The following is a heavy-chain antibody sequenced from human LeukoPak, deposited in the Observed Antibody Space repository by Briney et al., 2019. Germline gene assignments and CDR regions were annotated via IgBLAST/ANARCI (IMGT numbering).Heavy chain of an antibody. Sequence: ASVKVSCKASGGTFSSYAISWVRQATGQGLEWMGWMNPNSGNTGYAQKFQGRVTMTRNTSISTAYMELSSLRSEDTAVYYCARVFWDDSSGYYSDWGQGTLVTVSS. CDR3: ARVFWDDSSGYYSD. J-gene: IGHJ4*02. D-gene: IGHD3-22*01. V-gene: IGHV1-8*02. CDR1: GGTFSSYA. CDR2: MNPNSGNT.